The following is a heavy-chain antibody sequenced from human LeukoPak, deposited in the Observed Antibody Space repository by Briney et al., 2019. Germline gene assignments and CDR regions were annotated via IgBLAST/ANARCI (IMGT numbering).Heavy chain of an antibody. V-gene: IGHV1-18*01. D-gene: IGHD6-13*01. CDR3: ARDHSSSWYYFDY. CDR1: GYTFSSYG. J-gene: IGHJ4*02. Sequence: ASVKVSCKASGYTFSSYGITWVRQAPGQGLEWMGWTSARNGNTNYAQKFQGRVIMTTETSASTVYMELTSLRSDDTAVYYCARDHSSSWYYFDYWGQGTLVAVSS. CDR2: TSARNGNT.